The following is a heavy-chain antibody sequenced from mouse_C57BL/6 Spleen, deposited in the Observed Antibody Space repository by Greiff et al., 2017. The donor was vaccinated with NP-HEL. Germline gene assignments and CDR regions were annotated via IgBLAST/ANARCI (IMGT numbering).Heavy chain of an antibody. D-gene: IGHD4-1*01. CDR2: IDPETGGT. CDR1: GYTFTDYE. V-gene: IGHV1-15*01. CDR3: TPPWAWFAY. Sequence: VKLVESGAELVRPGASVTLSCKASGYTFTDYEMHWVKQTPVHGLEWIGAIDPETGGTAYNQKFKGKAILTADKSSSTAYMELRSLTSEDSAVYYCTPPWAWFAYWGQGTLVTVSA. J-gene: IGHJ3*01.